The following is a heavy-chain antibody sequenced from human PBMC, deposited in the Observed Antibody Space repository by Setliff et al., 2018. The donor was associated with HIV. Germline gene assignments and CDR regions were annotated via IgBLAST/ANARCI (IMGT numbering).Heavy chain of an antibody. CDR3: AGPRGDEAFDI. D-gene: IGHD3-10*01. J-gene: IGHJ3*02. CDR1: GGTSSTHA. CDR2: IISILDIT. Sequence: ASVKVSCKASGGTSSTHAMNWVRQAPGQGLEWIGQIISILDITDYAQKLQGRVTITADGPTNTFYMELSGLRSDDAAVYYCAGPRGDEAFDIWGQGTMVTVSS. V-gene: IGHV1-69*10.